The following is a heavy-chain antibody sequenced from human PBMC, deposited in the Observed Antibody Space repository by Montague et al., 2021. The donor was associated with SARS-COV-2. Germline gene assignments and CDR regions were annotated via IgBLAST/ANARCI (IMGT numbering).Heavy chain of an antibody. CDR3: AREGQYNWFDA. Sequence: SETLSLTCTVSGGSLSSDYWSWIRQPPGKGLEWIGYIYYRGSTNYNPSPKSRVTLSVDTSKNQFSLKVYSVTAADTAVYYCAREGQYNWFDAWGQGTLVTVSS. J-gene: IGHJ5*02. V-gene: IGHV4-59*01. CDR1: GGSLSSDY. CDR2: IYYRGST. D-gene: IGHD1-14*01.